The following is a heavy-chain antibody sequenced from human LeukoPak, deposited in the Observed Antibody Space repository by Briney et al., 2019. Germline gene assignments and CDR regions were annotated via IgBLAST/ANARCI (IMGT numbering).Heavy chain of an antibody. CDR1: GFTVSSTY. Sequence: PGGSLRLSCAASGFTVSSTYMRWVRQAPGKGLEWVSVFYSADTTYYANSVKGRFTISRDNSKNMLYLQMNSLRAEDTAVYYCARRLLTGYYEFWGQGTLVTVSS. J-gene: IGHJ4*02. CDR2: FYSADTT. D-gene: IGHD3-9*01. CDR3: ARRLLTGYYEF. V-gene: IGHV3-66*01.